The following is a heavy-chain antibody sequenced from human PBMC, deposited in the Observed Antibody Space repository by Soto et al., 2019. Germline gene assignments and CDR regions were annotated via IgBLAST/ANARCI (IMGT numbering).Heavy chain of an antibody. CDR1: GGSISSYY. Sequence: QVQLQESGPGLVKPSETLSLTCTVSGGSISSYYWNWIRQPPGKGLEWIGYIYYSGSTNYNPSLKKRVTTSLNTTKNQFALKLSSVSAADTAVYYCASSNTAAAGFYYYGMDVWGRGTTVTVSS. J-gene: IGHJ6*02. V-gene: IGHV4-59*01. CDR3: ASSNTAAAGFYYYGMDV. CDR2: IYYSGST. D-gene: IGHD6-13*01.